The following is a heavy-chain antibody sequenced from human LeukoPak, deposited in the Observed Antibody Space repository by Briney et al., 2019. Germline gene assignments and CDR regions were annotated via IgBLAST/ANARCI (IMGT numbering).Heavy chain of an antibody. V-gene: IGHV3-23*01. CDR3: AKDLGRIQTYGMDA. J-gene: IGHJ6*02. CDR1: GFTFSSYA. CDR2: ISGSGGST. Sequence: GGSLRLSCAASGFTFSSYAMSWVRQAPGKGLEWVSAISGSGGSTYYADSVKGRFTISRDNSKNTLYLQMNSLRAEDTAVYYCAKDLGRIQTYGMDAWGQGTTVTVSS.